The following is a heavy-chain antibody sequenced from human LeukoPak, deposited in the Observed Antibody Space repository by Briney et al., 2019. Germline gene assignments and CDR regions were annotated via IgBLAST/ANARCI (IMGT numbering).Heavy chain of an antibody. CDR3: ARDQGSRWSFDY. V-gene: IGHV4-59*12. Sequence: SETLSLTCTVSGGSISSYYWSWIRQPPGKGLEWIGYIYYSGSTNYNPSLKSRVTMSVDTSKNQFSLKLSSVTAADTAVYYCARDQGSRWSFDYWGQGTLVTVSS. CDR2: IYYSGST. D-gene: IGHD6-13*01. CDR1: GGSISSYY. J-gene: IGHJ4*02.